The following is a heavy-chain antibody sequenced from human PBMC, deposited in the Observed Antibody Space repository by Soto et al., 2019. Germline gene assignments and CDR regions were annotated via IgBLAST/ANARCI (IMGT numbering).Heavy chain of an antibody. Sequence: QVQLQESGPGLVKPSETLSLTCTVSGGSISSYYWTWIRQPPGKGLEWVGYVYYSGTTYYNPTLQSLVTISVDTSKNPFSLKVKSVTAAATAIYYCARAGSTWRYFFDYWGQGSLVTVS. D-gene: IGHD6-13*01. CDR1: GGSISSYY. CDR3: ARAGSTWRYFFDY. CDR2: VYYSGTT. V-gene: IGHV4-59*01. J-gene: IGHJ4*02.